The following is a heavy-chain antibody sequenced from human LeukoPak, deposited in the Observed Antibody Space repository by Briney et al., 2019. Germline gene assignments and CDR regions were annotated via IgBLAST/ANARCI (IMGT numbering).Heavy chain of an antibody. CDR2: INHSGST. CDR1: GGSISSGGYY. D-gene: IGHD2-15*01. J-gene: IGHJ3*02. V-gene: IGHV4-39*07. CDR3: ARETRGLIVVVSCGAFDI. Sequence: PSETLSLTCTVSGGSISSGGYYWSWIRQPPGKGLEWIGEINHSGSTNYNPSLKSRVTISVDTSKNQFSLKLSSVTAADTAVYYCARETRGLIVVVSCGAFDIWGQGTMVTVSS.